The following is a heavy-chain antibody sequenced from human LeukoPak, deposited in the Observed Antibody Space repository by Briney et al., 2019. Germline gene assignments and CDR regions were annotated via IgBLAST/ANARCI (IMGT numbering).Heavy chain of an antibody. CDR1: GFTFSSYA. CDR2: ISYDGSNK. CDR3: ARDSCSSTSCYLFDY. D-gene: IGHD2-2*01. Sequence: GRSLRLSCAASGFTFSSYAMHWVRQAPGKGLEWVAVISYDGSNKYYADSVKGRFTISRDNSKNTLYLQMNSLRAEDTAVYYCARDSCSSTSCYLFDYWGQGTLVTVSS. J-gene: IGHJ4*02. V-gene: IGHV3-30*01.